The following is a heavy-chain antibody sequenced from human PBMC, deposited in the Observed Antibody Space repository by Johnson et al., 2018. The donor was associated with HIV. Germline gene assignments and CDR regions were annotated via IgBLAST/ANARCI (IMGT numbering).Heavy chain of an antibody. CDR1: GFTFSGYG. CDR2: IWYDGSNK. D-gene: IGHD3-22*01. V-gene: IGHV3-33*01. CDR3: VRGSSGKYLADFDI. J-gene: IGHJ3*02. Sequence: QVQLVESGGGVVKPGWSLRLSCAVSGFTFSGYGMHWVRQTPGKGLEWVAVIWYDGSNKYYADSVKGRFTISRDNSKNTLYLQMNSLRAEDTAVYYCVRGSSGKYLADFDIWGQGTMVTVSS.